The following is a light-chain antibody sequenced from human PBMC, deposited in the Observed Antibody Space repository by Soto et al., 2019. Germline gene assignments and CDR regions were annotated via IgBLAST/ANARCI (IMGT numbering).Light chain of an antibody. V-gene: IGKV3-20*01. Sequence: EIVLTQSPGTLSLSPGERVTLPCRASQYISSTYLAWYQQKPGQAPRLLIYAASNRATGTPDRFSGSGSGTDFTLAISRLEPEDFAVYYCQGYSDSPPTYIFGQGTSLEI. CDR2: AAS. J-gene: IGKJ2*01. CDR1: QYISSTY. CDR3: QGYSDSPPTYI.